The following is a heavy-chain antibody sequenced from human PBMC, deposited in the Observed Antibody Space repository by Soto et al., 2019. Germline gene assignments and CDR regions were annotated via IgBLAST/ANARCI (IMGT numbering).Heavy chain of an antibody. J-gene: IGHJ4*02. D-gene: IGHD3-10*01. CDR3: AREREGGGVRHLDQ. V-gene: IGHV3-33*01. CDR2: IWYDGSNK. Sequence: QVQLVESGGGVVQPGRSLRLSCAASGFSFTSYGMQWVRQAPGKGLEWVAVIWYDGSNKFYADSVKGRFTVSRDKSKNTLYLQMGSLRAEDTAVYYCAREREGGGVRHLDQWGQGTQVTVSS. CDR1: GFSFTSYG.